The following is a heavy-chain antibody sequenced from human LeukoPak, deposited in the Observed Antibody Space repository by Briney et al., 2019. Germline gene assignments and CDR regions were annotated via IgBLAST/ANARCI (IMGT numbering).Heavy chain of an antibody. Sequence: PGGSLRLSCSASGFIFSSYWMSWVRQAPGKGLEWVAIIKQDESEKHYVDSVKGRFTISRDNAKNSLYLQMNSLRAEDTAVYYCARDHEIWGQGTMVTVSS. J-gene: IGHJ3*02. CDR2: IKQDESEK. CDR3: ARDHEI. V-gene: IGHV3-7*01. CDR1: GFIFSSYW.